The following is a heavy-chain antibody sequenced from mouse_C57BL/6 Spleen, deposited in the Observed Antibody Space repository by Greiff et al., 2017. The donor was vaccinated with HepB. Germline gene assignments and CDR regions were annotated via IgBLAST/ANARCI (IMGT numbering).Heavy chain of an antibody. J-gene: IGHJ2*01. Sequence: VQLQQSGPELVKPGASVKISCKASGYAFSSSWMNWVKQRPGKGLEWIGRIYPGDGDTNYNGKFKGKATLTADKSSSTAYMQLSSLTSEDSAVYFCARSADSSGYDYFDYWGQGATLTVAS. D-gene: IGHD3-2*02. CDR3: ARSADSSGYDYFDY. CDR2: IYPGDGDT. CDR1: GYAFSSSW. V-gene: IGHV1-82*01.